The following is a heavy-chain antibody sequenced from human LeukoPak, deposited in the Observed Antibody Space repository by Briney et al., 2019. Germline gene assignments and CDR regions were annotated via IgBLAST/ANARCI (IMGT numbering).Heavy chain of an antibody. CDR1: GGSISSSSYY. Sequence: SGTLSLTCTVSGGSISSSSYYWGWIRQPPGKGLEWTGSIYYSGSTYYNPSLKSRVTISVDTSKNQFSLKLSSVTAADTAVYYCAILVAGRVDYWGQGTLVTVSS. D-gene: IGHD6-19*01. V-gene: IGHV4-39*01. CDR3: AILVAGRVDY. CDR2: IYYSGST. J-gene: IGHJ4*02.